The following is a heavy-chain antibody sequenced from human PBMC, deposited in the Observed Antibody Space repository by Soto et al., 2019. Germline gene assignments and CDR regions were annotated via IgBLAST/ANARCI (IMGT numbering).Heavy chain of an antibody. CDR1: GGSISSYD. J-gene: IGHJ4*02. CDR3: ARHKGAMVNFDY. Sequence: QVQLQESGRGLVKPSETLSLTCTVSGGSISSYDWSWIRQPPGKGLEWIGYIYYSGSTNYNPSLKSRVTISVDTSKNQFSLKLSSVTSADTAVYYCARHKGAMVNFDYWGQGTLVTVSS. CDR2: IYYSGST. V-gene: IGHV4-59*08. D-gene: IGHD5-18*01.